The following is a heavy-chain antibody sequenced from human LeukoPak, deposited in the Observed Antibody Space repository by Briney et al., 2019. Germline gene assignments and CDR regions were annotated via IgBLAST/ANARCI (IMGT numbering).Heavy chain of an antibody. J-gene: IGHJ2*01. CDR1: GYTFTSYA. V-gene: IGHV1-3*01. CDR3: ARELDWYFDL. CDR2: INAGNGNT. Sequence: ASVKVSCKASGYTFTSYAMHWVRQAPGQRLEWMGWINAGNGNTKYSQKFQGRVTMTRNTSISTAYMELSSLRSEDTAVYYCARELDWYFDLWGRGTLVTVSS.